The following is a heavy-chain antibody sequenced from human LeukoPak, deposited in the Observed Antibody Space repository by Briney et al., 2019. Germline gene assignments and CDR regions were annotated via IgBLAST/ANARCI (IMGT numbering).Heavy chain of an antibody. V-gene: IGHV1-2*02. J-gene: IGHJ4*02. CDR3: ARAGVRYYYDSSGYYLDFDF. Sequence: ASVKVSCKTSGYTSTGYYMHWVRQAPGQGLEWMGWINPNSGGTNYPQKFQGRVTTTRDTSITTAYMELSSLRSDDTAVYYCARAGVRYYYDSSGYYLDFDFWGQGTLVTVSS. CDR1: GYTSTGYY. CDR2: INPNSGGT. D-gene: IGHD3-22*01.